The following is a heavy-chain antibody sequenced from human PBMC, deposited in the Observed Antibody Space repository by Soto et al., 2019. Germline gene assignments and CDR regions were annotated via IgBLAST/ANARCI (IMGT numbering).Heavy chain of an antibody. CDR1: GGSFSGYY. CDR3: ARGRLPTYYDFWSGYSRPYYFGY. D-gene: IGHD3-3*01. J-gene: IGHJ4*02. Sequence: PSETLSRTCSVYGGSFSGYYWSWIRQPPGKGLEWIGEINHSGSTNYNPSLKSRVTISVDTSKNQFSLKLSSVTAADTAVYYCARGRLPTYYDFWSGYSRPYYFGYWGQGTLVTV. V-gene: IGHV4-34*01. CDR2: INHSGST.